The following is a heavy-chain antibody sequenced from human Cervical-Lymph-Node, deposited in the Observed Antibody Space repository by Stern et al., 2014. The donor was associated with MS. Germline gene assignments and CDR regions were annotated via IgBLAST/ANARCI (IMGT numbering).Heavy chain of an antibody. J-gene: IGHJ4*02. V-gene: IGHV1-69*01. CDR2: IIPIFGTA. CDR1: GCTFSSYA. CDR3: ARERDNSYAFDS. Sequence: VQLVESGAEVKKPGSSVKVSCKASGCTFSSYAISWVRQAPGQGLEWMGGIIPIFGTANYAQKFQGSVTITADESTSTVYMGLTSLRSEDTGVYYCARERDNSYAFDSWGQGTLLTVSS. D-gene: IGHD3-16*01.